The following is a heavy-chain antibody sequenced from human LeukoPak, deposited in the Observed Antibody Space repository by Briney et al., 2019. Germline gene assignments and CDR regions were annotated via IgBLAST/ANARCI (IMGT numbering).Heavy chain of an antibody. V-gene: IGHV4-61*01. Sequence: AETVSLTCTVSGGSVSSGSYHGRWIRQPPGKGLEGIGYIYYSGSTNYNPSLKSRVTISVDTSKNQFALKLSSVTAADTAVYYCARDSPTTGYSSGWYEDDAFDIWGQGTMVTVSS. CDR2: IYYSGST. CDR1: GGSVSSGSYH. J-gene: IGHJ3*02. CDR3: ARDSPTTGYSSGWYEDDAFDI. D-gene: IGHD6-19*01.